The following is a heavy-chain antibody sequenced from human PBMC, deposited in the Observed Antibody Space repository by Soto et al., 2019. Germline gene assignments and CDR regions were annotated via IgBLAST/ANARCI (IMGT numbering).Heavy chain of an antibody. CDR3: ARDQRYYGSGYYYSDS. CDR1: GYTFISYG. CDR2: MSAFTGKA. J-gene: IGHJ1*01. D-gene: IGHD3-10*01. Sequence: QVQLVQSGAEVKKPGASVKVSCKASGYTFISYGISWVRQAPGQGLEWVGWMSAFTGKADYAQIFQDRVTMTTDTSTNTAYMELRSLRSDDTAVYYCARDQRYYGSGYYYSDSWGQGTLVTVSS. V-gene: IGHV1-18*04.